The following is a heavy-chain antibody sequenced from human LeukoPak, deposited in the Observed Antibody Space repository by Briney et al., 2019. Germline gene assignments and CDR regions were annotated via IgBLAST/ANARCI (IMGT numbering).Heavy chain of an antibody. J-gene: IGHJ4*02. Sequence: VQLGGSLRLSCAASGFTFSSYAMSWVRQAPGKGLEWVSAISGSGGSTYYADSVKGRFTISRDNSENTLYLQMNSLRAEDTAVYYCAKDRGGWEGTEKFDYWGQGTLVTVSS. D-gene: IGHD1-26*01. CDR1: GFTFSSYA. CDR2: ISGSGGST. V-gene: IGHV3-23*01. CDR3: AKDRGGWEGTEKFDY.